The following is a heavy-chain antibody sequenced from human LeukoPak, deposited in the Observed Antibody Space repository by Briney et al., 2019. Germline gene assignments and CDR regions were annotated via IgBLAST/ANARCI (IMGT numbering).Heavy chain of an antibody. D-gene: IGHD4-11*01. CDR1: GGSITSYH. CDR2: IYYTGST. Sequence: SETLSLTCTVSGGSITSYHWCWIRQPPGKGLQWIGYIYYTGSTNYNPSLKSRVTISVDTSKNQFSLKLTSVTAADTAVYYCAIHPTSMTSVTKGWFDPWGQGTLVTVSS. J-gene: IGHJ5*02. V-gene: IGHV4-59*01. CDR3: AIHPTSMTSVTKGWFDP.